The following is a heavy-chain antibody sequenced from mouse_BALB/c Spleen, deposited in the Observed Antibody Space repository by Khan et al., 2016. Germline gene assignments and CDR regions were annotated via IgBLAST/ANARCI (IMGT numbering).Heavy chain of an antibody. CDR2: ILPRSGST. CDR1: GYTFSSYW. J-gene: IGHJ2*01. Sequence: QVQLQQPGTELMKPGASVKISCKATGYTFSSYWIEWVKQRPGHGLEWIGEILPRSGSTNYNEKFKGKATFTADTSSNTAYIQLSGLTSEDSAVYYCARFSDYWGQGTTLTVSS. V-gene: IGHV1-9*01. CDR3: ARFSDY.